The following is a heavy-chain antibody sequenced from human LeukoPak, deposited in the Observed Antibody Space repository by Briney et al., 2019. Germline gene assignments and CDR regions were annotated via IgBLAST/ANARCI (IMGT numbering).Heavy chain of an antibody. Sequence: PGGSLRLSCAASGFTFDDYGMSWVRQAPGKGLEWVSVIYDNGDAYSADSVKGRFTISRHNSKNTLYLQMNSLRPEDTAMYYCAGGSRRDGYDYWGQGTLVTVSS. CDR3: AGGSRRDGYDY. J-gene: IGHJ4*02. CDR2: IYDNGDA. V-gene: IGHV3-53*04. CDR1: GFTFDDYG. D-gene: IGHD5-24*01.